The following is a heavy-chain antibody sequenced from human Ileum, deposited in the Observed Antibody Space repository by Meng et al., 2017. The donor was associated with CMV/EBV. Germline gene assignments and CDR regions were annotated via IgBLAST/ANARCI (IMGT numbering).Heavy chain of an antibody. CDR2: ITGSGDII. CDR1: GFPFGAYY. J-gene: IGHJ4*02. D-gene: IGHD4-17*01. CDR3: ARGNYGFDY. V-gene: IGHV3-11*01. Sequence: LACAAAGFPFGAYYMTWVRQAPGKGLEWVSYITGSGDIIYYAASVKGRFTISRDNAKSSLYLEINSLRAEDTAVYYCARGNYGFDYWGQGTLVTVSS.